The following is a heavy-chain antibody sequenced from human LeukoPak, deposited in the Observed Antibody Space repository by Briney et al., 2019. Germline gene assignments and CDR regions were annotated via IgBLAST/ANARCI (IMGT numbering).Heavy chain of an antibody. J-gene: IGHJ4*02. CDR2: INSDGSTT. D-gene: IGHD2-15*01. Sequence: GGYRRLSCAASGFTVSYNYMSWVRQAPGKGLEWVSRINSDGSTTSYADSVKGRFTISRDNAKNTLYLQLSSLRAEDTAVYYCARDYCSVGSCYFECWGQGTLVTVSS. CDR3: ARDYCSVGSCYFEC. CDR1: GFTVSYNY. V-gene: IGHV3-74*01.